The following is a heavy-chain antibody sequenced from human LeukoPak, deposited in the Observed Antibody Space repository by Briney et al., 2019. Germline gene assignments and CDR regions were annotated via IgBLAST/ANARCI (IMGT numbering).Heavy chain of an antibody. CDR3: ARDQTQLGPTTVDH. Sequence: GGSLRLSCVASGFSFSSYWMHWVRQAPGKGLVWVARISSDGSDTKYGDSVKGRFTISRDNGKNTLYLQMNSLGAEDTAVYYCARDQTQLGPTTVDHWGQGIQVTVSS. D-gene: IGHD1-1*01. J-gene: IGHJ4*02. CDR1: GFSFSSYW. V-gene: IGHV3-74*01. CDR2: ISSDGSDT.